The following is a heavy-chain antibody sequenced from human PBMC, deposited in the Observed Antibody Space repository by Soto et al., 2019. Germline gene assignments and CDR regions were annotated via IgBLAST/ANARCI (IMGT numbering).Heavy chain of an antibody. D-gene: IGHD5-12*01. CDR2: ISSSGGDT. CDR1: GFAFSTYA. V-gene: IGHV3-23*01. CDR3: AKEHVNTGYDLGYYFVH. Sequence: EVQLLESGGGLVPPGGSLRLSCAASGFAFSTYAMSWVRQAPGKGLEWVSGISSSGGDTFYADSVKGRLTSSRDNSKKTLWLQMTSLRAEDTAIYYCAKEHVNTGYDLGYYFVHWGQGTLVSVSS. J-gene: IGHJ4*02.